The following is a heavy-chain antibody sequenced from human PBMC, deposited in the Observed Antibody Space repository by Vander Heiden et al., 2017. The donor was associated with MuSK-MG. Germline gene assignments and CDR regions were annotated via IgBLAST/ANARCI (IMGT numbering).Heavy chain of an antibody. D-gene: IGHD3-16*01. V-gene: IGHV4-34*01. Sequence: QVQLQQWDAGLLKPSETLSLPCAVSGRSFSGYYWSWIPQPPGKGLEGIGEINHSGSKNYNPARKSRVTISVDTSKNQFFQKLRSVTGEGTSVYCLLKVAGGTRERAFDDGSQVTIVTVFS. CDR1: GRSFSGYY. CDR3: LKVAGGTRERAFDD. J-gene: IGHJ4*02. CDR2: INHSGSK.